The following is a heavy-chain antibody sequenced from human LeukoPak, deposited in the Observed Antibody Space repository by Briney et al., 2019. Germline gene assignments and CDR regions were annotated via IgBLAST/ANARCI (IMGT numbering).Heavy chain of an antibody. CDR3: ARIQVDYYGSGLGPEYSFDY. Sequence: GASVKVSCKASGGTFSYYAISWVRQAPGQGLEWMGGIIPIFRTAFFAQRFQGRVTLTTDESTTTAYMELSSLRSEDTAVYFCARIQVDYYGSGLGPEYSFDYWAREPWSPSPQ. V-gene: IGHV1-69*05. CDR1: GGTFSYYA. D-gene: IGHD3-10*01. J-gene: IGHJ4*02. CDR2: IIPIFRTA.